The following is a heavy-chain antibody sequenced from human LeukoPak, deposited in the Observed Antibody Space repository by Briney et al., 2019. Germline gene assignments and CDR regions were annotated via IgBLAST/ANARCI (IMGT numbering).Heavy chain of an antibody. D-gene: IGHD3-9*01. CDR1: GFTFSNAW. Sequence: PGGSLRLSCAASGFTFSNAWMSWVRQAPGKGLEWVGRIKSKTDGGTTDYAAPVKGRFTISRDDSKNTLYLQMNSLKTEDTAVYYCTTDLLDDIKGDYWGQGTLVTVSS. V-gene: IGHV3-15*01. J-gene: IGHJ4*02. CDR2: IKSKTDGGTT. CDR3: TTDLLDDIKGDY.